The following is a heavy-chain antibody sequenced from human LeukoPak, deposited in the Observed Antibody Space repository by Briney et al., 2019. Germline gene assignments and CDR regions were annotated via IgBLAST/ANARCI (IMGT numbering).Heavy chain of an antibody. J-gene: IGHJ4*02. V-gene: IGHV3-74*01. Sequence: GGSLRLSCAASGFTFGSYWMHWVRRAPGKGLVWVSRINTDVGDTIYADSVKGRFTISRDNAKNTLYLQMNSLRTEDTAVYYCAPEGLVWFGELSKWGQGTLVTVSS. CDR1: GFTFGSYW. CDR3: APEGLVWFGELSK. D-gene: IGHD3-10*01. CDR2: INTDVGDT.